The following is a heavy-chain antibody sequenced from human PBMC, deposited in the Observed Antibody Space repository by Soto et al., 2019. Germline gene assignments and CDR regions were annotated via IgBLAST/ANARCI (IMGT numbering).Heavy chain of an antibody. J-gene: IGHJ5*02. CDR1: GFSLSTSGVG. CDR2: IYWNDDK. Sequence: SGPTLVNPTQTLALTCTFSGFSLSTSGVGVGWIRQPPGKALEWLALIYWNDDKRYSPSLKSRLTIAKDTSKNQVVLTMTNMDPVDTATYYCAHSLARGLYGDYLTGWFDPSGQGTLVTVPS. D-gene: IGHD4-17*01. CDR3: AHSLARGLYGDYLTGWFDP. V-gene: IGHV2-5*01.